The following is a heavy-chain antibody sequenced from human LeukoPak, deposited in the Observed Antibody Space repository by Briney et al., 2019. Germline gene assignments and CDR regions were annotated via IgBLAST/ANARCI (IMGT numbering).Heavy chain of an antibody. Sequence: ASVKVSCKASGYTFTGYYIHWVRQAPGQGLEWMGWINPNSGGTNYAQKFQGRVTMTRDTSISTAYMELSRLRSDDTAVYYCARGFFKWEPPFDYWGQGTLVTVSS. CDR3: ARGFFKWEPPFDY. D-gene: IGHD1-26*01. CDR2: INPNSGGT. CDR1: GYTFTGYY. J-gene: IGHJ4*02. V-gene: IGHV1-2*02.